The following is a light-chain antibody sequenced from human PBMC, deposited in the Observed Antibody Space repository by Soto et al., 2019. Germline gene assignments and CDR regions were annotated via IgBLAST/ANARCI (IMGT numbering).Light chain of an antibody. V-gene: IGKV4-1*01. CDR2: WAS. CDR3: QQYYRTPPL. J-gene: IGKJ2*01. CDR1: QSVLYSSNNKNY. Sequence: DIVLTQSPDSLAVSLGERATINCKSSQSVLYSSNNKNYLAWYQQKPGQPPKLLIYWASTRESGVPDRFSGSGSGTDFTLTISSLQAEDVAVYYCQQYYRTPPLFGQGTKLEIK.